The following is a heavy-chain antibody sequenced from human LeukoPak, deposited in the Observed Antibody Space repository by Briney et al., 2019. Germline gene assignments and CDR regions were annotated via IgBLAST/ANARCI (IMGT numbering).Heavy chain of an antibody. CDR3: ARGYSGYDPKGFYFDY. D-gene: IGHD5-12*01. Sequence: GASVKVSCKASGYTFTSYAMNWVRQAPGQGLEWMGWINTNTGNPTYAQGFTGRFVFSLDTSVSTAYLQISSLKAEDTAVYYCARGYSGYDPKGFYFDYWGQGTLVTVSS. CDR2: INTNTGNP. CDR1: GYTFTSYA. V-gene: IGHV7-4-1*02. J-gene: IGHJ4*02.